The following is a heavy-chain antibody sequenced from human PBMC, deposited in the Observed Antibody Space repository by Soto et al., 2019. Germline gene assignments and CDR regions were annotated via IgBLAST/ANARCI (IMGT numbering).Heavy chain of an antibody. V-gene: IGHV1-46*01. Sequence: GASVKVSCKASGYTFTSYYMHWVRQAPGQGLEWMGIINTSGGSTSYAQKFQGRVTMTRDTYTSTVYMELSSMRSEDTAVYYCARDDSSATENYWGQGTLVTVSS. CDR3: ARDDSSATENY. D-gene: IGHD3-22*01. J-gene: IGHJ4*02. CDR2: INTSGGST. CDR1: GYTFTSYY.